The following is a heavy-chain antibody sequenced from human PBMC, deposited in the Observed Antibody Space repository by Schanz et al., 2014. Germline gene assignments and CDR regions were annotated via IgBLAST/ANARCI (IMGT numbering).Heavy chain of an antibody. Sequence: VQLVESGGGVVQPGRSLRISCAASGFTFRSYGMHWVRQAPGKGLEWVALISYDGSSKNHADYVKGRFTISRDNGKKSLYLQMNSVRAEDRAVFFCARDYECVFYSPRHDAFDVWGQGTVVTVSS. CDR3: ARDYECVFYSPRHDAFDV. V-gene: IGHV3-33*01. CDR1: GFTFRSYG. J-gene: IGHJ3*01. D-gene: IGHD2-15*01. CDR2: ISYDGSSK.